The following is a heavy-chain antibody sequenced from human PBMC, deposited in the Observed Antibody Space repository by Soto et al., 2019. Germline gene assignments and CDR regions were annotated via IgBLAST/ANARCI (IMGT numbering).Heavy chain of an antibody. J-gene: IGHJ5*02. CDR1: GGSFSGYY. CDR2: INHSGST. Sequence: SETLSLTCAVYGGSFSGYYWSWIRQPPGKGLEWIGEINHSGSTNYNPSPKSRVTISVDTSKNQFSLKLSSVTAADTAVYYCARGDSSLGLYNWFDPWGQGTLVTVSS. CDR3: ARGDSSLGLYNWFDP. D-gene: IGHD6-6*01. V-gene: IGHV4-34*01.